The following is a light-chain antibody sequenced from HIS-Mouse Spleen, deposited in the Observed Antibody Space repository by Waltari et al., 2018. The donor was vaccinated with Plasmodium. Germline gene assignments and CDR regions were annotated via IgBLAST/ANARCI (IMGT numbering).Light chain of an antibody. Sequence: SYKLTQPPSVSVSPAQTASITCSGDKLGDKYACWYQQKPGQSPVLVIYQDSKRPSGIPERFSGSNSGNTATLTISGTQAMDEADYYCQAWDSSTVVFGGGTKLTVL. CDR2: QDS. V-gene: IGLV3-1*01. J-gene: IGLJ2*01. CDR3: QAWDSSTVV. CDR1: KLGDKY.